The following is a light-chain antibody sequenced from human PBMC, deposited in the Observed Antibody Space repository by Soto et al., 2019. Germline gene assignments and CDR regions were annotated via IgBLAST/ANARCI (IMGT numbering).Light chain of an antibody. CDR1: ISDVGGYDY. CDR3: SSYAGSSTYV. J-gene: IGLJ1*01. Sequence: QSVLTHPPSASGSPGQSVTISCTGTISDVGGYDYVSWYQQHPGKAPKLMIYEVSKRPSGVPDRFSGSKSGNTASLTVSGLQAEDEADYYCSSYAGSSTYVFGTGTKVTVL. CDR2: EVS. V-gene: IGLV2-8*01.